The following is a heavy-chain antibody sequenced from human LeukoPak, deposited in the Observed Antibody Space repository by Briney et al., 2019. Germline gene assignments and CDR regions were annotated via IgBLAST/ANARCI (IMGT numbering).Heavy chain of an antibody. V-gene: IGHV3-7*01. J-gene: IGHJ4*02. Sequence: GGSLRLSCAASGFTFGSYWMTWVRQAPGKGLEWVASIKQDGSEKYYVDSVKGRFTTSRDNAKNSLYLQMNSLRAEDTAVYYCARLGPRQKSDYWGQGTLVTVSS. CDR3: ARLGPRQKSDY. CDR1: GFTFGSYW. CDR2: IKQDGSEK.